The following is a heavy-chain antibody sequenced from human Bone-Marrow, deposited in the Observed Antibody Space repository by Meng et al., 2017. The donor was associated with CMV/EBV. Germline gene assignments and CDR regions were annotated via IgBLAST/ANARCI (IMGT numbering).Heavy chain of an antibody. J-gene: IGHJ6*02. CDR2: ISGSGGST. Sequence: GGSLRLSCAASGFTFSNAWMSWVRQAPGKGLEWVSAISGSGGSTYYADSVKGRFTISRDNSKNTLYLQMNSLRAEDTAVYYCAKDRDFWSGYYDRYYYYGMDVWGQGTTFTVSS. V-gene: IGHV3-23*01. D-gene: IGHD3-3*01. CDR1: GFTFSNAW. CDR3: AKDRDFWSGYYDRYYYYGMDV.